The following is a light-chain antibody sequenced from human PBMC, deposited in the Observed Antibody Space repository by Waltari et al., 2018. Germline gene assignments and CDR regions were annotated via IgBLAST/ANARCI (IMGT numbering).Light chain of an antibody. CDR3: CSYTVTATYV. CDR2: DVT. J-gene: IGLJ1*01. Sequence: QSALTQPASVSGSPGQSNTISCSGANSDIGRYNYAPWYQQNPGKVPKLIIYDVTKRPSGVSNRFSGSKSGNTASLTISGLQAQDEGDYHCCSYTVTATYVCGKGTTVTVL. V-gene: IGLV2-14*01. CDR1: NSDIGRYNY.